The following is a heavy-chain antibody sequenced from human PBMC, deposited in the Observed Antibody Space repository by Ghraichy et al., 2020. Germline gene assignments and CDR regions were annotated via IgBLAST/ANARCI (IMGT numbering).Heavy chain of an antibody. J-gene: IGHJ4*02. Sequence: GSLRLSCAASGFTFSSYWMSWVRQAPGKGLEWVANIKQDGSEKYYVDSVKGRFTISRDNAKNSLYLQMNSLRAEDTAVYYCARDLLYYYGSGSPRGGQGTLVTVSS. CDR3: ARDLLYYYGSGSPR. CDR1: GFTFSSYW. V-gene: IGHV3-7*04. CDR2: IKQDGSEK. D-gene: IGHD3-10*01.